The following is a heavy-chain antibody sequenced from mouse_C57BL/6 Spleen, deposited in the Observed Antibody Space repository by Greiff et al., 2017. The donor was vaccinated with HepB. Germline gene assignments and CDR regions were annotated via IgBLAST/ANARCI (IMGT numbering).Heavy chain of an antibody. J-gene: IGHJ2*01. D-gene: IGHD2-1*01. CDR1: GFTFSSYT. CDR2: ISGGGGNT. CDR3: GRWGNYLLDY. Sequence: EVQLMESGGGLVKPGGSLKLSCAASGFTFSSYTMSWVRQTPEKRLEWVATISGGGGNTYYPDSVKGRFTISRDKAKNTLYLQMSSLRSEDTALYYCGRWGNYLLDYWGQGTTRTVAS. V-gene: IGHV5-9*01.